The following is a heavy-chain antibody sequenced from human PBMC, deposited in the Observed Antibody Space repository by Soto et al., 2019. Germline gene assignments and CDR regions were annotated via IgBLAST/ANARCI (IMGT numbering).Heavy chain of an antibody. CDR3: AREGLRGYDSSGYYEY. CDR1: GGSISSYN. Sequence: SETLSLTCTVSGGSISSYNWSLIRQPPGKGLEWIGYIYYSGSTNYNPSLKSRVTISVDTSKNQFSLKLSSVTAAETAVYYCAREGLRGYDSSGYYEYWGQGTLVTVSS. J-gene: IGHJ4*02. D-gene: IGHD3-22*01. CDR2: IYYSGST. V-gene: IGHV4-59*01.